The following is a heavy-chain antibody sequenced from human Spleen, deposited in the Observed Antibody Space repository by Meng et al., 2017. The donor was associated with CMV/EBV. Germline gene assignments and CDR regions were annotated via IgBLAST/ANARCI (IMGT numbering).Heavy chain of an antibody. V-gene: IGHV2-70*20. J-gene: IGHJ4*02. CDR2: IDWDNDK. CDR3: ARSDPNLGPYTTGWYYFDY. CDR1: GFSLNSRGMC. D-gene: IGHD6-19*01. Sequence: SGPTLVKPTQPLTLTCTFSGFSLNSRGMCVSWVRQPPGKAPEWLALIDWDNDKYYSASLKPRLTISMDTSKNQVVLQMTNMDPVDTATYYCARSDPNLGPYTTGWYYFDYWGQGSLVTVSS.